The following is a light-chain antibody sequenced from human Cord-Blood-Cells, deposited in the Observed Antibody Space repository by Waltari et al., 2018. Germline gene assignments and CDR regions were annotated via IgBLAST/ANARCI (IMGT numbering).Light chain of an antibody. CDR1: SSDVGGYNY. CDR3: SSYTSSSTVV. V-gene: IGLV2-14*01. Sequence: QSALTQPASVSGSPGQSITISCTGTSSDVGGYNYVSWYQQHPGKAPKLMVDDVSKRPSGVSSRFSGSKSGNTASLTISGLQAEDEADYYCSSYTSSSTVVFGGGSKLTVL. CDR2: DVS. J-gene: IGLJ2*01.